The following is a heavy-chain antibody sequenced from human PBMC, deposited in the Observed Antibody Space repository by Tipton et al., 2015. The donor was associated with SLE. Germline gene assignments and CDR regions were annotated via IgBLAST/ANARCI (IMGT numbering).Heavy chain of an antibody. J-gene: IGHJ5*02. CDR1: GGSFGGYY. CDR2: IYHSESP. D-gene: IGHD3-16*01. CDR3: ARDRGEGWNWFDP. Sequence: GLVKPSGTLSLTCAVYGGSFGGYYWSWVRQPPGKGLEWIGDIYHSESPNYNPSLKSRVTISIDKSKNQFSLKLSSVTAADTAVYYCARDRGEGWNWFDPWGQGTLVTVSS. V-gene: IGHV4-34*01.